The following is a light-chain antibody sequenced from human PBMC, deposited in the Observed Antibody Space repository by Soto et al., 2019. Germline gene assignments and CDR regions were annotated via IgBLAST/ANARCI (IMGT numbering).Light chain of an antibody. CDR1: SSDVGGYNY. Sequence: QSVLTQPASVSGSPGQSITISCTGTSSDVGGYNYVSWYQQHPGKAPKLMIYEVSYRPSGVSNRFSGPKSGNTASLTISGLQAEDEADYYCSSYTSSSTYVFGTGTKLTVL. V-gene: IGLV2-14*01. CDR3: SSYTSSSTYV. CDR2: EVS. J-gene: IGLJ1*01.